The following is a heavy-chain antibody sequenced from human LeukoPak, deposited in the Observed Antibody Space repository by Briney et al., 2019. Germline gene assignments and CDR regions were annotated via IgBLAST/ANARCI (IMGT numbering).Heavy chain of an antibody. CDR2: ISWKSDTR. D-gene: IGHD6-19*01. CDR1: GFRFDGHA. J-gene: IGHJ5*02. V-gene: IGHV3-9*01. CDR3: AKDGRGSGWYSGNWFDP. Sequence: GGSLRLSCAASGFRFDGHAMHWVRQAPGKGLEWVSGISWKSDTRGYADSVKGRFTISRDNVKNSLYLQMNSLRPEGTALYYCAKDGRGSGWYSGNWFDPWGQGTLVIVSS.